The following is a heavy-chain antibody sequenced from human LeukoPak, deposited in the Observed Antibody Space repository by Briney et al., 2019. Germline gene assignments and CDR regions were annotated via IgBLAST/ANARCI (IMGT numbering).Heavy chain of an antibody. V-gene: IGHV1-18*01. D-gene: IGHD2-2*02. CDR1: GYTFTSYG. CDR2: ISAYNGNT. Sequence: ASVKVSCKASGYTFTSYGISWVRQAPGQGLEWMGWISAYNGNTNYAQKLQGRVTMTTDTSTSTAYMELRSLRSDDTAVYYCARDMGDVVVPAAIPEEYNWFDPWGQGTLVTVSS. J-gene: IGHJ5*02. CDR3: ARDMGDVVVPAAIPEEYNWFDP.